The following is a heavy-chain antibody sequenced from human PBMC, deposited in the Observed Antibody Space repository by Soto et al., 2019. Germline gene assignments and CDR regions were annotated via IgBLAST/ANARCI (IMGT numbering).Heavy chain of an antibody. J-gene: IGHJ6*02. Sequence: PSETLSLTCTVSGGSISSSSYNWGWIRQPSGKGLEWIGSIYYSGSTYYNPSLKSRVTISVDTSKNQFSLKLSSVTAADTAVYYCARHRLRGEYYDFWIGYYPSYCMDVWGQGTTVTVSS. CDR3: ARHRLRGEYYDFWIGYYPSYCMDV. CDR1: GGSISSSSYN. D-gene: IGHD3-3*01. CDR2: IYYSGST. V-gene: IGHV4-39*01.